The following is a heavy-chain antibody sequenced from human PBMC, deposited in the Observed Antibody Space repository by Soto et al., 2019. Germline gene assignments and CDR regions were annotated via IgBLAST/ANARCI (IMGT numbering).Heavy chain of an antibody. J-gene: IGHJ6*03. D-gene: IGHD2-2*01. CDR2: ISYSGDST. CDR3: AKDRARGYCTSTSCYGDYYYYMDV. CDR1: GFTFSNFA. V-gene: IGHV3-23*01. Sequence: EVQLLESGGGLVQPGGSLRLSCAASGFTFSNFAMSWVRQAPGKGLEWVSGISYSGDSTYYADSVKGRFTISRDNSKNTLHLQMNSLRAEDTAVYYCAKDRARGYCTSTSCYGDYYYYMDVWGKGTTVTVSS.